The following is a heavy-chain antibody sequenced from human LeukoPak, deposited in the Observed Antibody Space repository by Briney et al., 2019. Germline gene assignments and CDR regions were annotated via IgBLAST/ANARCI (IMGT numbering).Heavy chain of an antibody. V-gene: IGHV4-59*01. D-gene: IGHD3-10*01. J-gene: IGHJ3*02. CDR2: IYYSGST. Sequence: SETLSLTCTVSGGSISSYYWSWIRQPPGKGLEWIGYIYYSGSTNYNPSLKSRVTISVDTSKNQFSLKLSSGTAADTAVYYCARETPTMVRGVKEAFDIWGQGTMVTVSS. CDR3: ARETPTMVRGVKEAFDI. CDR1: GGSISSYY.